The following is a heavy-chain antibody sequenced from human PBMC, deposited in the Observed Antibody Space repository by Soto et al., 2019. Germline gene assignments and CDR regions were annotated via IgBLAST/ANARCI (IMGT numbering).Heavy chain of an antibody. CDR1: GFTFSSYG. CDR3: ARNEVFGPNWFDP. V-gene: IGHV3-33*01. CDR2: IWYDGSNK. Sequence: PGGSLRLSCAASGFTFSSYGMHWVRQAPGKGLEWVAVIWYDGSNKYYADSVKGRFTISRDNSKNSLYLQMNSLRAEDTAVYYCARNEVFGPNWFDPWGQGTLVTVSS. D-gene: IGHD1-1*01. J-gene: IGHJ5*02.